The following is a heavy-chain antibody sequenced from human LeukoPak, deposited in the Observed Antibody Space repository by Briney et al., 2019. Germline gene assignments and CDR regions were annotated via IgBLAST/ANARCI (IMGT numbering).Heavy chain of an antibody. V-gene: IGHV3-21*01. CDR2: ISGSGGST. CDR3: AELGITMIGGV. Sequence: GGSLRLSCAASGFTFSSYSMSWVRQAPGKGLEWVSAISGSGGSTYYADSVKGRFTISRDNAKNSLYLQMNSLRAEDAAVYYCAELGITMIGGVWGKGTTVTISS. D-gene: IGHD3-10*02. J-gene: IGHJ6*04. CDR1: GFTFSSYS.